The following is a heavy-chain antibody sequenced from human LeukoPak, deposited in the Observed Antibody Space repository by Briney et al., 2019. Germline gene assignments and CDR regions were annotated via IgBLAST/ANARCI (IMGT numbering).Heavy chain of an antibody. CDR3: ARDHPESHYDILTGYYNSVLFTAEASDI. D-gene: IGHD3-9*01. CDR2: IIPIFGTA. CDR1: GGTFSSYA. Sequence: SVKVSCKASGGTFSSYAISWVRQAPGQGLEWMGGIIPIFGTANYAQKFQGRVTITADKSTSTAYMELSSLRSEDTAVYYCARDHPESHYDILTGYYNSVLFTAEASDIWGQGTMVTVSS. V-gene: IGHV1-69*06. J-gene: IGHJ3*02.